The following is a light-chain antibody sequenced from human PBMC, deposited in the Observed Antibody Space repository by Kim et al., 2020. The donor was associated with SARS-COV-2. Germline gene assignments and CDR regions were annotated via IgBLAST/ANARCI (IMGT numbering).Light chain of an antibody. V-gene: IGLV1-47*01. CDR3: ATWDDSLGAWV. Sequence: QSVLTQPPSVSGTPGQRVTISCSGSNSNVGPNYVYWYQQLPRTTPKLLIFKTDQRPSGVPDRFSGSKSGTSASLAISGLRSEDEADYYCATWDDSLGAWVFGGGTQLTVL. J-gene: IGLJ3*02. CDR1: NSNVGPNY. CDR2: KTD.